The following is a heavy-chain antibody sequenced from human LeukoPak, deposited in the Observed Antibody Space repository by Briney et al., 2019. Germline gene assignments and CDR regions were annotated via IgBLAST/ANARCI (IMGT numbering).Heavy chain of an antibody. CDR3: ARDLGIADKDADY. V-gene: IGHV3-48*03. CDR2: LSSSGSAF. J-gene: IGHJ4*02. CDR1: GFTFRCYE. Sequence: PGGSLRLSCEDSGFTFRCYEMNWLRQAPGKGLEWIAYLSSSGSAFAYADSVKGRFTIARDNGKDSLYLQMNSLRAEDTAVYYCARDLGIADKDADYWGQGTLVTVSS. D-gene: IGHD6-13*01.